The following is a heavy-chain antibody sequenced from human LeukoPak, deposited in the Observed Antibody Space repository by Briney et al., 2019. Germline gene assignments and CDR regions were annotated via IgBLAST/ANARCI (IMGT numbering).Heavy chain of an antibody. CDR2: ISSEGKTT. CDR3: VKDRWVDH. J-gene: IGHJ5*02. CDR1: GFIFSPYA. V-gene: IGHV3-64D*06. Sequence: GGSLRPSCSASGFIFSPYAMHWVRQAPGKGLEYVSSISSEGKTTYYADSVKGRFTISRDNSKNMLYLQMNSLRPEDTAVYYCVKDRWVDHWGQGTLVTVSS.